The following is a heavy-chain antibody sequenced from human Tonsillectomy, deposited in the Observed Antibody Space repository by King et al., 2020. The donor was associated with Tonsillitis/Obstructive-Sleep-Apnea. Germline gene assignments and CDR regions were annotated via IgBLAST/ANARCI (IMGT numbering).Heavy chain of an antibody. CDR3: ARDSHYDSIFPGY. CDR2: ISPYSGNT. D-gene: IGHD3-22*01. V-gene: IGHV1-18*01. Sequence: VQLVESGAEVKKPGASVKVSCKASGYTFTSFAISWVRQAPGQGPEWVGWISPYSGNTNYAQNLQGRVTMSTDTSTRTAYMELRSLRSDDTAVYYCARDSHYDSIFPGYWGQGTLVTVSS. J-gene: IGHJ4*02. CDR1: GYTFTSFA.